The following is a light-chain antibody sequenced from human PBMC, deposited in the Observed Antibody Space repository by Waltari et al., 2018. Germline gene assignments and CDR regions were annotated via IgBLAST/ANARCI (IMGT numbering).Light chain of an antibody. V-gene: IGKV3-20*01. CDR1: ENLRSF. Sequence: DIVLKQPPGTLSLSPGESGTLSCMASENLRSFLAWYQQKPGQAPRLLIYDTSTRATGIPDRFSGSGSGTDFSLTISRLEPEDFAVYYCQKYGTLPATFGQGTKVEIK. CDR2: DTS. CDR3: QKYGTLPAT. J-gene: IGKJ1*01.